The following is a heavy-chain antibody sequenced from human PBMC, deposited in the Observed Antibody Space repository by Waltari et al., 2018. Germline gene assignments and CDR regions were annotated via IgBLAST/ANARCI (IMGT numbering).Heavy chain of an antibody. V-gene: IGHV3-30*02. Sequence: QVQLVESGGGVVQPGGSLRLSCAASGFTFSSYGMHWVRQAPGKGLEWVAFIRYDGSNKYYADSVKGGFTIARDNSKNTLYLQMNSLRAEDTAVYYCAKDSGYYYVLGYWGQGTLVTVSS. CDR3: AKDSGYYYVLGY. CDR2: IRYDGSNK. D-gene: IGHD3-22*01. CDR1: GFTFSSYG. J-gene: IGHJ4*02.